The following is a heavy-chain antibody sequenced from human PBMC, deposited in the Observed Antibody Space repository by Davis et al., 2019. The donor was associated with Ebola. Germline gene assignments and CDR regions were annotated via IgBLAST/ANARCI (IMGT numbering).Heavy chain of an antibody. CDR3: ARNSSGFGYFDY. Sequence: PSETLSLTCTVSGGSVSSPTHYWGWIRQPPGKGLEWIATIYYSGSTYFNPSLKSRVTISLDTSKNQFSLNLKSLTAADTAVYYCARNSSGFGYFDYWGQGSLVTVSS. D-gene: IGHD6-25*01. J-gene: IGHJ4*02. V-gene: IGHV4-39*07. CDR1: GGSVSSPTHY. CDR2: IYYSGST.